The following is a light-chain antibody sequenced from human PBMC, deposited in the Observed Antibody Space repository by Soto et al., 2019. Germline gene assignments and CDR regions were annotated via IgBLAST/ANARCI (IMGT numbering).Light chain of an antibody. CDR2: SAS. J-gene: IGKJ1*01. V-gene: IGKV1-39*01. Sequence: DIQMTQSPSSLSASVGDRVAITCRSSQSVTTYLNWYQQKPGQAPKLLIYSASSVQSGVPSRVSGSGSGTVFTLTISSLQPEDFATYYCQQSYSFPRTFGQGTKVE. CDR3: QQSYSFPRT. CDR1: QSVTTY.